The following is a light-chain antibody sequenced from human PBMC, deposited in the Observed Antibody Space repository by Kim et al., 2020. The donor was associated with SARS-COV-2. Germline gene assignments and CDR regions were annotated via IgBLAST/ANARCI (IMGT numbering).Light chain of an antibody. CDR2: GAS. Sequence: EIVMTQSTATLSVSPGERATLSCRASQSVSSNLAWYQQKPGQAPRLLIYGASTRATGIPARFSGSGSGTEFTLTISSLQSEAFAVYYCQQYNNWPPLTFGGGTKVDIK. CDR3: QQYNNWPPLT. V-gene: IGKV3-15*01. J-gene: IGKJ4*01. CDR1: QSVSSN.